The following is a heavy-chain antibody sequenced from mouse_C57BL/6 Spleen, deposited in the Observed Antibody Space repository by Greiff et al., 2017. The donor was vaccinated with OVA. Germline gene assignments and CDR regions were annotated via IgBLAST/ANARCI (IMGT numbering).Heavy chain of an antibody. J-gene: IGHJ2*01. CDR2: IDPETGGP. CDR3: TEGNYQVDY. D-gene: IGHD2-1*01. CDR1: GYTFTDYE. Sequence: QVQLQQSGAELVRPGASVTLSCKASGYTFTDYEMHWVKQTPVHGLEWIGAIDPETGGPAYNQKFKGKAILTADKSSSTAYMELRSLTSEDSAVYYCTEGNYQVDYWGQGTTLTVSS. V-gene: IGHV1-15*01.